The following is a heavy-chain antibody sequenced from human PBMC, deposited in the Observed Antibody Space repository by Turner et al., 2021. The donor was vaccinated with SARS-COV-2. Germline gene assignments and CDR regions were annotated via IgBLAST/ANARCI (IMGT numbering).Heavy chain of an antibody. CDR3: ARGPSYGDYEY. CDR1: GYTFTSYG. CDR2: ISAYNGYT. J-gene: IGHJ4*02. V-gene: IGHV1-18*01. Sequence: QVQLVQSGAEVRKPGASVNVSCKASGYTFTSYGLSWVRQAPGQGLEWLGWISAYNGYTNFAQKFQGRVTMTTDTSTRTASLELRSLTSDDTAVYYCARGPSYGDYEYWGQGTLITVSS. D-gene: IGHD4-17*01.